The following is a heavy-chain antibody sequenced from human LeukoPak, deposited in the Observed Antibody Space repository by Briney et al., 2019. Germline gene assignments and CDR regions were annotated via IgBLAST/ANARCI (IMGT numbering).Heavy chain of an antibody. CDR2: IAYSGNA. Sequence: ASETLSLTCTFSGASLSSSSYYWGWIRQPPGKGLEWIGSIAYSGNAYYNPSLQSRVTMSVDSSKNEFSLKLSSVTAADTSVYYCARRNLFPYYFDFWGQGTLVTVSS. CDR1: GASLSSSSYY. J-gene: IGHJ4*02. V-gene: IGHV4-39*01. CDR3: ARRNLFPYYFDF.